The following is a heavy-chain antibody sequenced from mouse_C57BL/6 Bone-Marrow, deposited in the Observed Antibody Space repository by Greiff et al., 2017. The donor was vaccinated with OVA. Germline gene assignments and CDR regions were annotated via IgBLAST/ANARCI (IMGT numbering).Heavy chain of an antibody. CDR1: GFTFSDYG. J-gene: IGHJ1*03. D-gene: IGHD1-1*01. CDR2: ISSGSSTI. Sequence: EVQGVESGGGLVKPGGSLKLSCAASGFTFSDYGMHWVRQAPEKGLEWVAYISSGSSTIYYADTVKGRFTISRDNAKNTLFLQMTSLRSEDTAMYYWARKITTVVARGYFDVWGTGTTVTVSS. CDR3: ARKITTVVARGYFDV. V-gene: IGHV5-17*01.